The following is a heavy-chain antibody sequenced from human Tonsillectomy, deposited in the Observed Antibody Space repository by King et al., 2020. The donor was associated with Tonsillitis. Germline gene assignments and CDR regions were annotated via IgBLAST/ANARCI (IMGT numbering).Heavy chain of an antibody. CDR3: VKTPGDIDNGIFVLYSYEMDV. Sequence: VQLVESGGGLVQPGGPLRLSCVASGFTFSNYAMTWVRQAPGKGLEWVSGLSSSGDNTYYADSVKGRFTISRDSSRNTVYLQMNSLRAEDTAVYYCVKTPGDIDNGIFVLYSYEMDVWGQGTTVTVSS. J-gene: IGHJ6*02. D-gene: IGHD2-21*01. V-gene: IGHV3-23*04. CDR2: LSSSGDNT. CDR1: GFTFSNYA.